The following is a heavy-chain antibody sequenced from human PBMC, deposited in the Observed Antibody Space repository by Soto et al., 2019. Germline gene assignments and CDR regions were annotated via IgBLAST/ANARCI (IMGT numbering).Heavy chain of an antibody. CDR1: GGSISSSTYY. CDR2: IYYSGST. V-gene: IGHV4-39*01. J-gene: IGHJ4*02. Sequence: QLQLQESGPGLVKPSETLSLTCTVSGGSISSSTYYWGWIRQPPGKGLEWIGSIYYSGSTYYNPSLTSRVTLSVDTSKNQFSLKLSSVTAADTAVYYCARVHSSGWDLAYWGQGTLVTVSS. CDR3: ARVHSSGWDLAY. D-gene: IGHD6-19*01.